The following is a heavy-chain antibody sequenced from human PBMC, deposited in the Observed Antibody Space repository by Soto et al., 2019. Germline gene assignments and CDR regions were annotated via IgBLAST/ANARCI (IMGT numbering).Heavy chain of an antibody. J-gene: IGHJ6*02. Sequence: SETLSLTCTFSGFSISSGDYCLSWIRQPPGKGLEWIGYIYYSGSTYYNPSLKSRVTISVDTSKNQFSLKLSSVTAADTAVYYCARGGRRSPGMDVWGQGTTVTVSS. CDR2: IYYSGST. CDR3: ARGGRRSPGMDV. V-gene: IGHV4-30-4*01. CDR1: GFSISSGDYC.